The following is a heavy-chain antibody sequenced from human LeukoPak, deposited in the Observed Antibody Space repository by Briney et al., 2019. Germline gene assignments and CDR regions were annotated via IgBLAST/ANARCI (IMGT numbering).Heavy chain of an antibody. Sequence: GGSLRLSCAASGFTFSSYWMSWVRQAPGRGLEWVANIKRDGSEKYYADSVKGRFTISRDNAKNSLYLQMNSLRAEDTAVYYCARDPGLRYFDLHWYFDLWGRGTLVTVSS. D-gene: IGHD3-9*01. CDR1: GFTFSSYW. V-gene: IGHV3-7*01. J-gene: IGHJ2*01. CDR3: ARDPGLRYFDLHWYFDL. CDR2: IKRDGSEK.